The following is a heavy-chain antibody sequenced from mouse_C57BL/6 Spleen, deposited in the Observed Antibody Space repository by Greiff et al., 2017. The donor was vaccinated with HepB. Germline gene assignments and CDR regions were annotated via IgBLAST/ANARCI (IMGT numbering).Heavy chain of an antibody. V-gene: IGHV1-53*01. CDR2: INPSNGGT. CDR3: ARYEIFYYYAMDY. J-gene: IGHJ4*01. Sequence: VQLQQPGTELVKPGASVKLSCKASGYTFTSYWMHWVKQRPGQGLEWIGNINPSNGGTNYNEKFKSKATLTVDKSSSTAYMQLSSLTSEDSAVYYCARYEIFYYYAMDYWGQGTSVTVSS. CDR1: GYTFTSYW. D-gene: IGHD2-12*01.